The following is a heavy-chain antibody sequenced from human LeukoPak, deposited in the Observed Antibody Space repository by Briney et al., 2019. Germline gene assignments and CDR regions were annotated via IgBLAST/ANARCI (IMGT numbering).Heavy chain of an antibody. D-gene: IGHD3-22*01. J-gene: IGHJ6*03. CDR3: ARGGYDSSGYYYPYYYYYMDV. CDR1: GGTFSSYA. Sequence: SVKVSCKASGGTFSSYAISWVRQAPGQGLEWMGGIIPIFGTANYAQKFQGRVTITADESTSTAYMELSSLRSEDTAVYYCARGGYDSSGYYYPYYYYYMDVWGKGTTVTVSS. CDR2: IIPIFGTA. V-gene: IGHV1-69*13.